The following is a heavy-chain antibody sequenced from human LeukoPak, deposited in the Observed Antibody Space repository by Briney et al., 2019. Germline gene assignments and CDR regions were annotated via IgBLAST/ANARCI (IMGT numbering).Heavy chain of an antibody. CDR3: ARGGDFWSGYHDY. V-gene: IGHV3-74*01. J-gene: IGHJ4*02. D-gene: IGHD3-3*01. Sequence: GGSLRLSCAASGFTVSSNYMSWVRHAPGEGLVWVSRIKTDGTSPSYVDSVKGRFTISRDNAKNTLYLQMNSLRAEDTAVYYCARGGDFWSGYHDYWGQGTLVTVSS. CDR2: IKTDGTSP. CDR1: GFTVSSNY.